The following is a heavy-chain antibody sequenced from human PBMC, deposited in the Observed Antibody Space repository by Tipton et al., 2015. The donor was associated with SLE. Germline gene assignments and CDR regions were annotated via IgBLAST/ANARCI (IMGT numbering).Heavy chain of an antibody. J-gene: IGHJ4*02. CDR2: IYYSGST. D-gene: IGHD3-10*01. Sequence: TLSLTCTVSGGSISSYYWSWIRQPPGKGLEWIGYIYYSGSTNYNPSLKSRVTISVDTSKNQFSLKLSSVTAADTAVYYCARHVTGYGSGSYIDYWGQGTLVTVSS. CDR1: GGSISSYY. V-gene: IGHV4-59*08. CDR3: ARHVTGYGSGSYIDY.